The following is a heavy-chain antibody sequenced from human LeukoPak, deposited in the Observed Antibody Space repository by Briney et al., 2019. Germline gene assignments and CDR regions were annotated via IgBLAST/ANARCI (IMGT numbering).Heavy chain of an antibody. Sequence: ASVKVSRKVSGYTFTDYYMHWVQQAPGKGLEWMGLVDPEEGETIYAEKFQGRVTITADTSTDTAYMELSSLRSEDTAVYYCATGRWLQPFDPWGQGTLVTVSS. V-gene: IGHV1-69-2*01. J-gene: IGHJ5*02. D-gene: IGHD5-24*01. CDR3: ATGRWLQPFDP. CDR2: VDPEEGET. CDR1: GYTFTDYY.